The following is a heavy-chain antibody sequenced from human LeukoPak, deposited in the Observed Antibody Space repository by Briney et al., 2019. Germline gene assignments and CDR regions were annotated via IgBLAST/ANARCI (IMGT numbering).Heavy chain of an antibody. CDR1: GFTVSSYY. CDR3: ARDLGGGYSNY. J-gene: IGHJ4*02. D-gene: IGHD1-26*01. V-gene: IGHV3-66*01. CDR2: IYSGGSA. Sequence: PGGSLRLSCAASGFTVSSYYMSWVRQAPGKGLDWVSVIYSGGSAYYADSVKGRFTISRDNSKNTLYLQINSLRAEDTAVYYCARDLGGGYSNYWGQGTLVTVSS.